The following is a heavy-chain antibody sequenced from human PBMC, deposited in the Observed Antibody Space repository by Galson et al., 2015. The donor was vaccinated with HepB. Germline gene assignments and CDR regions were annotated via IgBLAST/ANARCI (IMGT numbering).Heavy chain of an antibody. J-gene: IGHJ4*02. CDR3: ATSDTMVRGIIIEGIDY. CDR2: IDPSDSYT. Sequence: QSGAEVKKPGESLRISCKGSGYTFTSYWISWVRQMPGKGLEWMGRIDPSDSYTNYSPSFQGHVTISADKSISTAYLQWSSLKASDTAMYYCATSDTMVRGIIIEGIDYWGQGTLVTVSS. D-gene: IGHD3-10*01. CDR1: GYTFTSYW. V-gene: IGHV5-10-1*01.